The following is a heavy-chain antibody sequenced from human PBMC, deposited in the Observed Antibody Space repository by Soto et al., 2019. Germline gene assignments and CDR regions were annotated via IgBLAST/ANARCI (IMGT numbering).Heavy chain of an antibody. V-gene: IGHV1-69*13. D-gene: IGHD6-6*01. CDR1: GGTFSSYA. J-gene: IGHJ4*02. CDR2: IIPIFGTA. CDR3: ARDRGFREYSSDY. Sequence: SVKVSCKASGGTFSSYAISWVRQAPGQGLEWMGGIIPIFGTANYAQKFQGRVTITADESTSTAYMELSSLRSEDTAVYYCARDRGFREYSSDYWGQGTLVTVSS.